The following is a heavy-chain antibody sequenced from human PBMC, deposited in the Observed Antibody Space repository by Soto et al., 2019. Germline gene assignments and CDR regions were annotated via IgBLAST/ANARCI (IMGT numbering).Heavy chain of an antibody. D-gene: IGHD3-3*01. CDR3: ARGNFSWGYDFWSGYWDLGYYYYYMDV. Sequence: GGSLRLSCAASGFTFSSYSMNWVRQAPGKGLEWVSSISSSSSYIYYADSVKGRFTISRDNAKNSLYLQMNSLRAEDTAVYYCARGNFSWGYDFWSGYWDLGYYYYYMDVWGKGTTVTVSS. J-gene: IGHJ6*03. CDR2: ISSSSSYI. CDR1: GFTFSSYS. V-gene: IGHV3-21*01.